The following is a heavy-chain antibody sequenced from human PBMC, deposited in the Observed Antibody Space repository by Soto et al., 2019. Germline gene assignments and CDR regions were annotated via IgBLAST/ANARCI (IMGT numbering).Heavy chain of an antibody. D-gene: IGHD3-10*01. Sequence: EVQLVESGGGVVQPGGSLRLSCAASGFTLSGYGMTWVRQAPGKGLEWLSYISSSSSTIYYANSVKGRFTISRDNAKNSLYLQMNSRRVEVTAVYSCARGYKSGTFYRWGQGTLVTVSS. CDR1: GFTLSGYG. CDR2: ISSSSSTI. CDR3: ARGYKSGTFYR. V-gene: IGHV3-48*01. J-gene: IGHJ4*02.